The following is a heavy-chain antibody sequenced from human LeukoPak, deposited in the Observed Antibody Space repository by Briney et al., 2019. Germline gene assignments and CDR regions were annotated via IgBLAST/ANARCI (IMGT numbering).Heavy chain of an antibody. D-gene: IGHD6-19*01. CDR1: GGSFSGYY. J-gene: IGHJ4*02. CDR3: ARLGQWLAFDY. CDR2: IYYSGST. V-gene: IGHV4-34*01. Sequence: PSETLSLTCAVYGGSFSGYYWSWIRQPPGRGLEWIGSIYYSGSTYYNPSLKSRVTISVDTSKNQFSLKLSSVTAADTAVYYCARLGQWLAFDYWGQGTLVTVSS.